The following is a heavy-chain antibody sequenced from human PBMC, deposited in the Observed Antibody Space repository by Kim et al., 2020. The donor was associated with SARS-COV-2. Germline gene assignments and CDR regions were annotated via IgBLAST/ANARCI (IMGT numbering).Heavy chain of an antibody. Sequence: ASVKVSCKASVYTFTSYAMHWVRQAPGQRLEWMGWINAGYGNTKYSQKFQGRVTITRDTSASTAYMELSSLRSDDTAVYYCARDLRSSGWYRGVESHWYFERWGRGTLVTVSS. CDR1: VYTFTSYA. CDR2: INAGYGNT. CDR3: ARDLRSSGWYRGVESHWYFER. J-gene: IGHJ2*01. V-gene: IGHV1-3*01. D-gene: IGHD6-19*01.